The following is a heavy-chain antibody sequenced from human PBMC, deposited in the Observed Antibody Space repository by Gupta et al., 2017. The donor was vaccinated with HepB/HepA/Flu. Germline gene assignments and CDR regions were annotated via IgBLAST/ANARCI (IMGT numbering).Heavy chain of an antibody. CDR1: GFPFNRYS. D-gene: IGHD3-10*02. CDR2: TSNGGSRV. CDR3: ARGRDITMSHADY. J-gene: IGHJ4*02. V-gene: IGHV3-48*02. Sequence: EAQLVESGGCWVHPGGALMPSCASSGFPFNRYSMNWVRQAPGKGREWVSYTSNGGSRVYYADAEKGRFTVSRDNAKNSLYLQMSSLRDEDTAVYYCARGRDITMSHADYWGQGTLVTVSS.